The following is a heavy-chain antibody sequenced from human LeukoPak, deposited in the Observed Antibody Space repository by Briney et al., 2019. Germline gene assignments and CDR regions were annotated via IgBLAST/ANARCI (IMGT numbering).Heavy chain of an antibody. V-gene: IGHV3-23*01. D-gene: IGHD5-12*01. CDR1: GYSISSDY. CDR3: AKDSGWLRFHY. CDR2: ISGSGGST. Sequence: LTCTVSGYSISSDYYWAWIRQPPGKGLEWVSAISGSGGSTYYADSVKGRFTISRDNSKNTLYLQMNSLRAEDTAVYYCAKDSGWLRFHYWGQGTLVTVSS. J-gene: IGHJ4*02.